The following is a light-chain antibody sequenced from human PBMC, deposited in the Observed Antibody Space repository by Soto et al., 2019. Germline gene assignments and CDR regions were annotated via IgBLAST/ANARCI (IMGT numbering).Light chain of an antibody. Sequence: QAVVTQEPSVTVSPGGTVTLTCGSSTGAVTSDHYPYWLQQKPGQAPRTLIYDTSTKYSWTPARFSGSLLGGKAALTLSGAQPEDEAEYFCLLSKSGSRVFGGGTKLTVL. CDR2: DTS. CDR3: LLSKSGSRV. J-gene: IGLJ3*02. CDR1: TGAVTSDHY. V-gene: IGLV7-46*01.